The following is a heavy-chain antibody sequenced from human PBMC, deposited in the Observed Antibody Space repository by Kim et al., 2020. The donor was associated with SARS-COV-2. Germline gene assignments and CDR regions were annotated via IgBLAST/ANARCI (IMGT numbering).Heavy chain of an antibody. CDR2: ISHDGRNQ. V-gene: IGHV3-30*04. D-gene: IGHD2-8*01. J-gene: IGHJ4*02. CDR1: GFTFSSYA. Sequence: GGSLRLSCATSGFTFSSYAMHWVCQAPGKGLEWVAVISHDGRNQYYADSVKGRFTISRDSSKNTLSLQMNSPRVEDTALYYCARQPCTSGSCYLDSWGQGTLVTVSS. CDR3: ARQPCTSGSCYLDS.